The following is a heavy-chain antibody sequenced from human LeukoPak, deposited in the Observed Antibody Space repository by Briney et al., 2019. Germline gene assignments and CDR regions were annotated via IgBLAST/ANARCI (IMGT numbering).Heavy chain of an antibody. Sequence: GGSLRLSCAASGFTVSSNYMSWVRQAPGKGLEWVSAISSRGGSTYYADSVKGRFTISRDNSKNTLHLQMNSLRAEDTAVYYCAKRSDYGGNWNYFDYWGQGTPVTVSS. CDR1: GFTVSSNY. J-gene: IGHJ4*02. V-gene: IGHV3-23*01. CDR2: ISSRGGST. D-gene: IGHD4-23*01. CDR3: AKRSDYGGNWNYFDY.